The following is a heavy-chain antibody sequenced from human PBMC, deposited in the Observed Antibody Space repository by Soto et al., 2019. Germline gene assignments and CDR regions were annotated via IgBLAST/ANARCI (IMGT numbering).Heavy chain of an antibody. CDR1: GFTFNYYG. D-gene: IGHD3-22*01. Sequence: QVQLVESGGGVVQPGRSLRLSCAASGFTFNYYGMQWVRQAPGKGLEWVAVISSDGSNKYYVDSVKGRFTISRDNSKNTLYLQMNSLRAEDTAVYYCAKDRSYYDTSGYYGGTGYWGQGTLVTVSS. V-gene: IGHV3-30*18. CDR3: AKDRSYYDTSGYYGGTGY. CDR2: ISSDGSNK. J-gene: IGHJ4*02.